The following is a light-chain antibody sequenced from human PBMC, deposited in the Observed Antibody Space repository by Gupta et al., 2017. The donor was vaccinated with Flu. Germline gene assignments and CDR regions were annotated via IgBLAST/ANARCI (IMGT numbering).Light chain of an antibody. J-gene: IGKJ3*01. Sequence: AVTQSPATLSVSAGQRVTLSCRASQTVSTNFAWYQQKPGQAPRLLIFSSTSRATGIPDRFSGSGSETEFTLTISSLQSDDVGVYFCQQYNNWPFTFGPGTKVDIK. CDR3: QQYNNWPFT. CDR1: QTVSTN. CDR2: SST. V-gene: IGKV3-15*01.